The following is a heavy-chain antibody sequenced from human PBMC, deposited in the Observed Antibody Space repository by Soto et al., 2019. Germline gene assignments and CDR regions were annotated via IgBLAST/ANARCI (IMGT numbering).Heavy chain of an antibody. CDR2: IWYDGSKK. Sequence: QVQVVESGGGVVQPGRSLRLSCAASGFTFSSFGMHWVRQAPDKGLEWVSLIWYDGSKKSYGDSVKGRFTISRDNSRNTVYLQMNSLRADDTAVYYCARDASYYSLWSGYYPSRNGMDVWGQGTTVTVSS. V-gene: IGHV3-33*01. CDR1: GFTFSSFG. CDR3: ARDASYYSLWSGYYPSRNGMDV. J-gene: IGHJ6*02. D-gene: IGHD3-3*01.